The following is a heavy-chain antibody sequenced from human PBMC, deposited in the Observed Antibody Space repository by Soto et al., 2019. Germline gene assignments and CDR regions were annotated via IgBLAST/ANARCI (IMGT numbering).Heavy chain of an antibody. CDR3: ARERPPTAQPWVYYYYGMDV. V-gene: IGHV1-18*01. CDR2: ISAYNGNT. CDR1: GYTFTSYG. D-gene: IGHD4-17*01. Sequence: GASVKVSCKASGYTFTSYGISWVRQAPGQGLEWMGWISAYNGNTSYAQKFQGRVTMTRDTSTSTVYMELSSLRSEDTAVYYCARERPPTAQPWVYYYYGMDVWGQGTTVTVSS. J-gene: IGHJ6*02.